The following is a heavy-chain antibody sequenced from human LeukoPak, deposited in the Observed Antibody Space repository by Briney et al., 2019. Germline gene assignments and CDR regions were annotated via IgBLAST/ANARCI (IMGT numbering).Heavy chain of an antibody. CDR2: INHSGST. V-gene: IGHV4-34*01. CDR3: ARGGDDYSLAPPLDY. CDR1: GGSFSGYY. J-gene: IGHJ4*02. Sequence: SETLSLTCAVYGGSFSGYYWSWIRQPPGKGLEWIGEINHSGSTNYNPSLKSRVTISVDTSKNQFSLKLSSVTTADTAAYYCARGGDDYSLAPPLDYWGQGTLVTVSS. D-gene: IGHD4-11*01.